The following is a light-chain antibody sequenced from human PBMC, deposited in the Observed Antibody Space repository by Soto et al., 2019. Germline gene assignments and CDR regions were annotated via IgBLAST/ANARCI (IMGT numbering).Light chain of an antibody. Sequence: QSALTQPASVSGSPGQSITISCTGTSSDVGGHDYVSWYQQHPGKAPKLTIFEVSYRPSGISNRFSGSKSGNTASLTISGLQAEDEADYYCSSYSSTTLLFGAGTKVTVL. CDR1: SSDVGGHDY. CDR2: EVS. V-gene: IGLV2-14*01. CDR3: SSYSSTTLL. J-gene: IGLJ1*01.